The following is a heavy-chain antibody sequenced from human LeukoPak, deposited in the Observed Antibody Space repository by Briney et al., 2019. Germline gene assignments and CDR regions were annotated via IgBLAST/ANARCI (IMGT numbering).Heavy chain of an antibody. CDR3: ARDQSSDFWSGLQFDH. J-gene: IGHJ4*02. CDR1: GGSFSGYY. D-gene: IGHD3-3*01. Sequence: SETLSLTCAVYGGSFSGYYWSWIRQPPGKGLEWIGEIYHSGSTNYNPSLKSRVTISVDKSKNQFSLKLSSVTAADTAVYYCARDQSSDFWSGLQFDHWGQGTLVTVSS. CDR2: IYHSGST. V-gene: IGHV4-34*01.